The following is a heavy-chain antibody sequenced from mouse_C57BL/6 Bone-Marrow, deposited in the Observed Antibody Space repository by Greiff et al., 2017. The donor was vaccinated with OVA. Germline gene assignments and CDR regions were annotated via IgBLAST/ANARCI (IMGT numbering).Heavy chain of an antibody. CDR1: GYTFTSYW. V-gene: IGHV1-55*01. CDR3: ARGSFDY. J-gene: IGHJ3*01. CDR2: IYPGSGST. Sequence: QVQLQQPGAELVKPGASVKMSCKASGYTFTSYWITWVKQRPGQGLEWIGDIYPGSGSTNYNEKFKSKATVTVDKSSSTAYMQLSSLTSEDSAVYYCARGSFDYWGQGTLVTVSA.